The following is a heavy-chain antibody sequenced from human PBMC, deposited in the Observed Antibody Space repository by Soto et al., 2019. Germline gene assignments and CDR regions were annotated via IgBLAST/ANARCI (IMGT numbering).Heavy chain of an antibody. Sequence: SVKVSCKASGGAFSSYAISWVRQAPGQGLEWMGGIIPIFGSPNYAQTFQGRVTISADKSTSTAYMELRSLRSDDTAVYYCARVKGSGYHNWFDPWGQGTLVTVSS. CDR1: GGAFSSYA. CDR3: ARVKGSGYHNWFDP. J-gene: IGHJ5*02. CDR2: IIPIFGSP. D-gene: IGHD3-22*01. V-gene: IGHV1-69*06.